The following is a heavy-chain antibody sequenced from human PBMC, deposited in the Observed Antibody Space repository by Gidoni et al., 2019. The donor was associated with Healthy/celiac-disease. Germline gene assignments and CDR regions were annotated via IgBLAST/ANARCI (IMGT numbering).Heavy chain of an antibody. CDR3: ARGLKLERRYGDAFDI. J-gene: IGHJ3*02. V-gene: IGHV3-21*01. Sequence: EVQLVESGGGLVKPGGSLRLSCAASGFPFSSYSMNWVRQAPGKGLEWVSSISSSSSYIYYADSVKGRFTISRDNAKNSLYLQMNSLRAEDTAVYYCARGLKLERRYGDAFDIWGQGTMVTVSS. D-gene: IGHD1-1*01. CDR1: GFPFSSYS. CDR2: ISSSSSYI.